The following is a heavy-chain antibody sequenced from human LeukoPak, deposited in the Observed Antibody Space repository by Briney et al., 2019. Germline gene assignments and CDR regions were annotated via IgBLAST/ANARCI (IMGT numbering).Heavy chain of an antibody. CDR2: IYHTGST. J-gene: IGHJ3*01. CDR3: ARGGLTVNDAFDV. D-gene: IGHD1-14*01. CDR1: IGSISSGGYS. V-gene: IGHV4-30-2*06. Sequence: SQILSLTCAVSIGSISSGGYSWSWIRQSPGKGLEWIGYIYHTGSTSYNPSLKSRVTMSVDRSKNQFSLKLTSVTGADTAVYFCARGGLTVNDAFDVWGQGTMVTVSS.